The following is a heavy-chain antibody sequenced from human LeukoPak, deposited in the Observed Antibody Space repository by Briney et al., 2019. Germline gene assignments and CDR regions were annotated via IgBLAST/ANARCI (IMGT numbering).Heavy chain of an antibody. CDR3: ARDQEGFDY. J-gene: IGHJ4*02. CDR1: GYTFTSNY. V-gene: IGHV1-46*01. CDR2: IYSRDGST. Sequence: ASVKVSCKASGYTFTSNYIHWVRQAPGQGLEWMGMIYSRDGSTSYAQKFQGRVTVTRDTSTSTVHMELSGLRSEDTAVYYCARDQEGFDYWGQGTLVTVSS.